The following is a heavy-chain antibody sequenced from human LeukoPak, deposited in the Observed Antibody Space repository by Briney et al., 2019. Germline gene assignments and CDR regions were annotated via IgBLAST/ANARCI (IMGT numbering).Heavy chain of an antibody. CDR3: ARVMAVYPDWFDP. CDR1: GASISSESYY. V-gene: IGHV4-61*02. Sequence: PSETLSLTCTVSGASISSESYYWTWIRQPAGKGLEWIGRIYNTGSTKYNPSLKSRVTISIDTSKNQFSLKLNSVTAADTAVYYCARVMAVYPDWFDPWGQGTLVAVSS. J-gene: IGHJ5*02. D-gene: IGHD5-24*01. CDR2: IYNTGST.